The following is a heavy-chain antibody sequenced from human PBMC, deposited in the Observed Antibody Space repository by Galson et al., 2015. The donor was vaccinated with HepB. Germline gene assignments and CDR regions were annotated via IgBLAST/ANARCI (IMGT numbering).Heavy chain of an antibody. CDR2: ISSSGTIT. D-gene: IGHD3-10*01. J-gene: IGHJ4*02. V-gene: IGHV3-23*01. CDR3: ARWYESGSGRAPADY. CDR1: GFTFNDFA. Sequence: SLRLSCAASGFTFNDFAMSWVRQSPGKGLEWVSGISSSGTITYYADSVKGRFTISRDNSKNTLYLQMNSLRAEDTAIYYCARWYESGSGRAPADYWGQGTLVTVSS.